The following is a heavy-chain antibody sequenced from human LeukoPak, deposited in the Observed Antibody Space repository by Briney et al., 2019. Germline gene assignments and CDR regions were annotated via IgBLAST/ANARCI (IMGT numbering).Heavy chain of an antibody. Sequence: GGSPRLSCAASGFTFSSYAMSWVRQAPGKGLEWVSAISGGGGSTYYADSVKGRFTVSRDNSKNTLYLQMNSLRAEDTAVYYCARGTSGPEYWGQGTLVTVSS. D-gene: IGHD3-16*01. CDR1: GFTFSSYA. J-gene: IGHJ4*02. CDR3: ARGTSGPEY. V-gene: IGHV3-23*01. CDR2: ISGGGGST.